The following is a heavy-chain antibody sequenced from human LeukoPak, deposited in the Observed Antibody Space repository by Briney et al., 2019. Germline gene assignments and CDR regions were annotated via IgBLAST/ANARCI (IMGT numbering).Heavy chain of an antibody. V-gene: IGHV3-21*01. CDR3: ARDGLRFGELSYYYYYMDV. D-gene: IGHD3-10*01. CDR2: ISSSSSYI. J-gene: IGHJ6*03. Sequence: GGSLRLSCAASGFTFSSYSMNWVRQAPGKGLEWVSSISSSSSYIYYADSVKGRFTISRDNAKNSLYLQMNSLRAEDTAVYYCARDGLRFGELSYYYYYMDVWGKGTTVTASS. CDR1: GFTFSSYS.